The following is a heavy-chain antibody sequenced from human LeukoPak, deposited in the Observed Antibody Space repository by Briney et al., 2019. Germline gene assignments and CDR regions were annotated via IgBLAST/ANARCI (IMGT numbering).Heavy chain of an antibody. Sequence: LPGGSLRLSCAASAFLFSRCAMSWVRQAPGKGLEWVSSISGAGDIARYAESAKGRFTISRDNSGNTLYVQMDSLRAEDTAVYYCAKVKSSLTLIGAWGQGTLVTVSS. CDR1: AFLFSRCA. V-gene: IGHV3-23*01. CDR3: AKVKSSLTLIGA. D-gene: IGHD2-8*01. CDR2: ISGAGDIA. J-gene: IGHJ5*02.